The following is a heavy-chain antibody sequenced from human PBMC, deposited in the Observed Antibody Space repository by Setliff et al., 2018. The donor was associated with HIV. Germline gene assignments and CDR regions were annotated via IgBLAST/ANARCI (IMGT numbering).Heavy chain of an antibody. J-gene: IGHJ5*02. Sequence: PSETLSLTCAVSGVSISSRNWWSWVRQPPGKGLEWIGEINYSGNTNYNPSLKTRVTISVDKSKNQFSLKLISLTAADTAKYFCARGVQAQVVLMSYVKGRFDLWGQGTQVTVSS. V-gene: IGHV4-4*02. CDR3: ARGVQAQVVLMSYVKGRFDL. D-gene: IGHD2-8*01. CDR1: GVSISSRNW. CDR2: INYSGNT.